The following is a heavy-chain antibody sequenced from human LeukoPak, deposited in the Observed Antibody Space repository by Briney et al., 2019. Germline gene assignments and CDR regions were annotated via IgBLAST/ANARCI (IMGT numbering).Heavy chain of an antibody. D-gene: IGHD6-19*01. CDR2: IGTAGDT. V-gene: IGHV3-13*01. CDR3: ARLYQGIIVAGHWYFDL. Sequence: GGSLRLSCAASGFTFSSYDMHWVRQATGKGLEWASGIGTAGDTYYPVSVKGRLTISRENAKNSLYLQLNNVRPGDTAVYYCARLYQGIIVAGHWYFDLWGRGTLVTVSS. J-gene: IGHJ2*01. CDR1: GFTFSSYD.